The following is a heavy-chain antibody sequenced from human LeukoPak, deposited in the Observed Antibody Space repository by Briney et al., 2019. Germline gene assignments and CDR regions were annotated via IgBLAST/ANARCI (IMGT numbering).Heavy chain of an antibody. CDR3: ARDRAVLRYFDWSLGY. D-gene: IGHD3-9*01. J-gene: IGHJ4*02. CDR1: EYTFTGYY. V-gene: IGHV1-2*02. Sequence: GASVKVSCKASEYTFTGYYMHWVRQAPGQGLEWMGWINPNSGGTNYAQKFQGRVTMTRDTSISTAYMELSRLRSDDTAVYYCARDRAVLRYFDWSLGYWGQGTLVTVSS. CDR2: INPNSGGT.